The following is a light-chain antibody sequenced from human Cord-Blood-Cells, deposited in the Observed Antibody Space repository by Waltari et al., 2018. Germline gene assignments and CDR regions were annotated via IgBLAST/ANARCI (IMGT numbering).Light chain of an antibody. CDR2: QDS. Sequence: SSELTQPPSVSVSPGHTASITCSGAQLRDIYAGWYQQKPGRSPVLGIYQDSKRPSGIPERFSGSNSGNTATLTISGTQAMDEADYYCQAWDSSTVVFGGGTKLTVL. CDR3: QAWDSSTVV. J-gene: IGLJ2*01. V-gene: IGLV3-1*01. CDR1: QLRDIY.